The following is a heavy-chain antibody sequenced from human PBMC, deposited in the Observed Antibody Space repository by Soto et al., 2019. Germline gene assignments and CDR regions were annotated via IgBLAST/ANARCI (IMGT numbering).Heavy chain of an antibody. J-gene: IGHJ5*02. CDR1: GASISGFY. Sequence: QVQLQESGPGLVKPSETLSLTCTVSGASISGFYWSWLRKSAGKGLEWIGRLYATGTTDYNPSLKSRVMMSVDTSTKQFSLKLRAATAADTAVYYCVRDGTKTLRDWFDPWGQGISVTVSS. CDR2: LYATGTT. CDR3: VRDGTKTLRDWFDP. V-gene: IGHV4-4*07. D-gene: IGHD3-16*01.